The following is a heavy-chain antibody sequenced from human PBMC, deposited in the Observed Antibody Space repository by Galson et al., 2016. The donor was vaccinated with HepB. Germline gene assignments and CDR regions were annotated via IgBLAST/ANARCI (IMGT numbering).Heavy chain of an antibody. Sequence: SLRLSCAASGFTFSSYWMSWARQAPGKRLECVANIKQDGSEEYYVDSVKGRFTISRDNAKNSLYLQMNSLRAEDTAVYYCARRRGSGSHDYWGQGTLVTVSS. V-gene: IGHV3-7*05. CDR2: IKQDGSEE. D-gene: IGHD3-10*01. CDR1: GFTFSSYW. J-gene: IGHJ4*02. CDR3: ARRRGSGSHDY.